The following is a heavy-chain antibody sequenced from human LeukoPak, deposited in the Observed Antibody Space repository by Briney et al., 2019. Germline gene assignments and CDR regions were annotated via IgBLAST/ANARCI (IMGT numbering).Heavy chain of an antibody. CDR1: EYTLSDYY. CDR2: LNPKSGGT. V-gene: IGHV1-2*02. D-gene: IGHD3-3*02. Sequence: ASVKVSCKASEYTLSDYYIHWVRQAPGQGPEWMGWLNPKSGGTAYAQKFQGRVALTRDTSINTAYMELSSLTSDDTAMYYCARSHILDVWGQRTPVSVSS. J-gene: IGHJ6*02. CDR3: ARSHILDV.